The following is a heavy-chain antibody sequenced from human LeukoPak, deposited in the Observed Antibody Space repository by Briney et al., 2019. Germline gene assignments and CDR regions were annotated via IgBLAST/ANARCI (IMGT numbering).Heavy chain of an antibody. CDR1: GFPFNAYL. CDR3: ARSLPYGTTWYGRSDF. CDR2: IRQDGDTK. J-gene: IGHJ4*02. V-gene: IGHV3-7*03. D-gene: IGHD6-13*01. Sequence: GGSLRLSCAASGFPFNAYLMTWVRQAPGKGLEWVANIRQDGDTKYYVDSVKGRFTISRDNAMNSLYLQMNSLRAEDTAIYYCARSLPYGTTWYGRSDFWGQGTLVTVSS.